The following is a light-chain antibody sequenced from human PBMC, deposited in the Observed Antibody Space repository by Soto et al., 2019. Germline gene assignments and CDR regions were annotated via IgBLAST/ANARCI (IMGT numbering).Light chain of an antibody. Sequence: DIHMSKSPSTLSAPLGDSVTTPSGASKPISTWLAWFQQKPGKAPNLLFYKASSLEGGVPSRFSGSGSGTEFTLSISGLQPDDSAIYYCQQYSTYPLTFGGGTKVEIK. J-gene: IGKJ4*01. CDR2: KAS. V-gene: IGKV1-5*03. CDR1: KPISTW. CDR3: QQYSTYPLT.